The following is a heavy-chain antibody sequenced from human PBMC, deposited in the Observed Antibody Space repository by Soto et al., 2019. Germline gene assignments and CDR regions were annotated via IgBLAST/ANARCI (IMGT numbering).Heavy chain of an antibody. V-gene: IGHV1-18*04. CDR2: ISAYNGNT. CDR1: GYTFTSYG. J-gene: IGHJ6*02. D-gene: IGHD2-2*01. Sequence: SVKVSCKASGYTFTSYGISWVRQAPGQGLEWMGWISAYNGNTNYAQKLQGRVTMTTDTSTSTAYMELRSLRSDDTAVYYCARYCSSTSCYGYYGMDVWGQGTTVTVSS. CDR3: ARYCSSTSCYGYYGMDV.